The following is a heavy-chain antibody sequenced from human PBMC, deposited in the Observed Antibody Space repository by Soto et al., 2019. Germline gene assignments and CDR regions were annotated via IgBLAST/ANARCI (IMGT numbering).Heavy chain of an antibody. D-gene: IGHD3-10*01. Sequence: SETLSLTCTVSGGSISSYYWSWIRHPPGKGLEWIGYIYYSGSTNYNPSLKSRVTISVDTSKNQFSLKLSSVTAADTGVYYCSGVRGDALDIPGQGTMVTVSS. CDR2: IYYSGST. J-gene: IGHJ3*02. CDR3: SGVRGDALDI. CDR1: GGSISSYY. V-gene: IGHV4-59*01.